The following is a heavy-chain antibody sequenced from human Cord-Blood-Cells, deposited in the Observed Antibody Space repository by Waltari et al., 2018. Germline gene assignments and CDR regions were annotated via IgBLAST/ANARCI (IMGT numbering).Heavy chain of an antibody. CDR2: INHSAST. CDR1: GGSFRGSY. Sequence: QVQLQQWGAGLLKPSETLSLTCAVYGGSFRGSYWSWLRQPPGKGLEWIGEINHSASTNYNPSLKIRVTISVDTSKNQFSLKRSSVTAADTAVYYCARGPAYYDYVWGSYRWEGYYFDYWGQGTLVTVSS. V-gene: IGHV4-34*01. J-gene: IGHJ4*02. CDR3: ARGPAYYDYVWGSYRWEGYYFDY. D-gene: IGHD3-16*02.